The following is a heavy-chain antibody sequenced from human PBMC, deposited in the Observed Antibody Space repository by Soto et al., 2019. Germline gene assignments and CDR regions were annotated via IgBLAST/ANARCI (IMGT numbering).Heavy chain of an antibody. Sequence: QVQLVQSGAEVKKPGSSVKVSCKASGGTFSSYTISWVRQAPGQGLEWMGRIIPILGIANYAQKFQGRVTITADKSTSTAYMELSSLRSEDTAVYYCARDGGWKTHYYYGMDVWGQGTTVTVSS. CDR2: IIPILGIA. J-gene: IGHJ6*02. V-gene: IGHV1-69*08. D-gene: IGHD1-1*01. CDR1: GGTFSSYT. CDR3: ARDGGWKTHYYYGMDV.